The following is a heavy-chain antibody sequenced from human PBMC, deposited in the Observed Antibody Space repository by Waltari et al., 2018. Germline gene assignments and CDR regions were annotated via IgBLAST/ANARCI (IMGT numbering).Heavy chain of an antibody. Sequence: QVQLVQSGAEVKKPGASVKVSCKVSGYTLTELSMHWLRQAPGKGLEWMGGFDPEDGETIYAQKFQGRVTMTEDTSTDTAYMELSSLRSEDTAVYYCATESVAVAGSYYYYGMDVWGQGTTVTVSS. CDR3: ATESVAVAGSYYYYGMDV. J-gene: IGHJ6*02. CDR1: GYTLTELS. V-gene: IGHV1-24*01. CDR2: FDPEDGET. D-gene: IGHD6-19*01.